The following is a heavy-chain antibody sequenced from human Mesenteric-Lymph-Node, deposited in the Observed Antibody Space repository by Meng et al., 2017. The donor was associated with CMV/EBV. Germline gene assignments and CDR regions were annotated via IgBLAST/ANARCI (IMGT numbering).Heavy chain of an antibody. J-gene: IGHJ6*02. CDR2: IKQDGSEK. CDR1: GFTFSSYW. V-gene: IGHV3-7*01. Sequence: GESLKISCAASGFTFSSYWMSWVRQAPGKGLEWVANIKQDGSEKYYVDSVKGRFTISRDNAKNSLYLQMNSLRAEDTAVYYCARDRRAYSGTYYYYYGLDVWGQGATVTVSS. CDR3: ARDRRAYSGTYYYYYGLDV. D-gene: IGHD3-16*01.